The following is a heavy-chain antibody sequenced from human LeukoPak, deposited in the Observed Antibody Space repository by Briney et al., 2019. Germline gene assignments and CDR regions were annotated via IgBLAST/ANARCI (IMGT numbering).Heavy chain of an antibody. D-gene: IGHD2-21*02. Sequence: KSSETLSLTCTVSGVSISSYYGGWIRQPAGKGLEWIGRIYSSGSTNYNPSLKSRVTISVEMSTNQFTLKLSSVTAADTAVFFCARRGHCRGGDCFTGAFDTWGEGSKVTVSS. CDR3: ARRGHCRGGDCFTGAFDT. J-gene: IGHJ3*02. V-gene: IGHV4-4*07. CDR1: GVSISSYY. CDR2: IYSSGST.